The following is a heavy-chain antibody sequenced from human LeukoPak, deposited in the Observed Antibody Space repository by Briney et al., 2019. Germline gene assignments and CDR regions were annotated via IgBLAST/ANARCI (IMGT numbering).Heavy chain of an antibody. Sequence: ASVKVSCKASGYTLTNYPMNWVRQAPGQGLEWMGWIHTNTGNPTYAQGFTGRFVFSLDTSVSTAYLQINSLKAEDTALYYCARRGVTGYYGFDYWGQGTLVTVSS. V-gene: IGHV7-4-1*02. D-gene: IGHD1-26*01. CDR1: GYTLTNYP. J-gene: IGHJ4*02. CDR2: IHTNTGNP. CDR3: ARRGVTGYYGFDY.